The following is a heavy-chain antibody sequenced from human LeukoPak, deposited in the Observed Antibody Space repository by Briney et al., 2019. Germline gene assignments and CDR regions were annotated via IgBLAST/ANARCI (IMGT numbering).Heavy chain of an antibody. J-gene: IGHJ4*02. Sequence: SETLSLTCAVYGGSFSGYYWSWIRQPPGKGLEWIGEINHSGSTNYNPPLKSRVTISVDTSKNQFSLKLSSVTAADTAVYYCARGIYSYGLFDYWGQGTLVTVSS. D-gene: IGHD5-18*01. CDR1: GGSFSGYY. CDR2: INHSGST. V-gene: IGHV4-34*01. CDR3: ARGIYSYGLFDY.